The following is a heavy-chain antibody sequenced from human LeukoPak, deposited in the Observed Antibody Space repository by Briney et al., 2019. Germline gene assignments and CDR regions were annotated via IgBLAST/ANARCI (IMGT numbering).Heavy chain of an antibody. J-gene: IGHJ3*01. Sequence: GGSLRLSCAASGFTFRRYTMNWVRQAPGKGLEWVASISSSTAYLYYAESLRGRFTVSRDNTQSVLYLQMSSLGAEDTAVYYCAREGLLTRLSSSDAFDGWGQGTRVTVSS. CDR2: ISSSTAYL. CDR1: GFTFRRYT. CDR3: AREGLLTRLSSSDAFDG. D-gene: IGHD4-11*01. V-gene: IGHV3-21*06.